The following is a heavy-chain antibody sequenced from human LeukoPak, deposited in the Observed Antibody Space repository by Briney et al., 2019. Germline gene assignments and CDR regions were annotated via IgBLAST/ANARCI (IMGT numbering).Heavy chain of an antibody. Sequence: GSLRPSCLAPGFTFRSFLVPRGRQGPGEGLGGVSRINGDGANTSYADSVKGRFIISRDNAKDTLSLVMNSLRADDTAVYYCARDRYNQYGMDVWGLGTTVTVSS. CDR3: ARDRYNQYGMDV. J-gene: IGHJ6*02. CDR1: GFTFRSFL. V-gene: IGHV3-74*01. CDR2: INGDGANT. D-gene: IGHD1-1*01.